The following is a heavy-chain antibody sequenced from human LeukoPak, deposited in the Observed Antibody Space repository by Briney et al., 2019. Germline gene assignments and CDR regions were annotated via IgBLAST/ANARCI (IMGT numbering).Heavy chain of an antibody. Sequence: GESLKISCKGSGYSFTSYWIGWVRQMPGKGLEWMGIIYPGDSDTRYSPSFQGQVTISADKSISTAYLQWSSLKASDTAMYYCARHNPQVCYDYGYYYGMDVWGQGTTVTVSS. D-gene: IGHD3-16*01. CDR1: GYSFTSYW. J-gene: IGHJ6*02. V-gene: IGHV5-51*01. CDR3: ARHNPQVCYDYGYYYGMDV. CDR2: IYPGDSDT.